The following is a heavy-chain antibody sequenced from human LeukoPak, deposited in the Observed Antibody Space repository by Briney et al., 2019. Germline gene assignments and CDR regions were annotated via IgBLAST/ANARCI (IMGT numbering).Heavy chain of an antibody. Sequence: PGGSLRLSCAASGFTYSSYWMHWVRHAPGKGLVWVSRIKNDGSSTTYADSVKGRFTNSIDNAKNTLYLQMNSLRAEDTAVYYCASVHSWGQGTLVTVSS. J-gene: IGHJ5*02. CDR1: GFTYSSYW. CDR2: IKNDGSST. CDR3: ASVHS. V-gene: IGHV3-74*01.